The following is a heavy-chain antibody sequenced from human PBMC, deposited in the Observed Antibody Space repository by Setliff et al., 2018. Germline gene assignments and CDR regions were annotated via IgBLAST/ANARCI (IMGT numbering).Heavy chain of an antibody. CDR2: INDRGST. V-gene: IGHV4-34*01. Sequence: SETLSLTCAVYGGSFSGYFWSWIRQSPGRGLEWIGEINDRGSTHYNPSLKSRVTISVDTSKNQFSLKLSSVTAADTAVYYCARHVGSRSRGYNYYYYYMDVWGKGTTVTVSS. CDR3: ARHVGSRSRGYNYYYYYMDV. D-gene: IGHD3-10*01. J-gene: IGHJ6*03. CDR1: GGSFSGYF.